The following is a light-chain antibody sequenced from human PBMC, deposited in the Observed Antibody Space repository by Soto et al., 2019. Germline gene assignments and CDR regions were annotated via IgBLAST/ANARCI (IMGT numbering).Light chain of an antibody. V-gene: IGKV1-33*01. Sequence: DIQMTQSPSSLSAFVGDRVTITCQASQDISNSLNWYQQKPGKAPKLLIYAASNFETGVPSRFSRSGSRKDFPFTISSLQPEDIAAYYCQHYDNLHPAFDPGTTVDIK. J-gene: IGKJ3*01. CDR1: QDISNS. CDR2: AAS. CDR3: QHYDNLHPA.